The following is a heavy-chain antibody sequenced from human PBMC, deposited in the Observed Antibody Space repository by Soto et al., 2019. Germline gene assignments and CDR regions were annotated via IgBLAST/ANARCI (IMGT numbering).Heavy chain of an antibody. D-gene: IGHD3-22*01. Sequence: SETLSLTCTVSGGSVSSGSYYWSWIRQPPGKGLEWIGYIYYSGSTNYNPSLKSRVTISIDTSKNQFSLKLSSVTAADTAVYYCESRSGYTWLDPWGPGTLVTVYS. J-gene: IGHJ5*02. CDR3: ESRSGYTWLDP. V-gene: IGHV4-61*01. CDR2: IYYSGST. CDR1: GGSVSSGSYY.